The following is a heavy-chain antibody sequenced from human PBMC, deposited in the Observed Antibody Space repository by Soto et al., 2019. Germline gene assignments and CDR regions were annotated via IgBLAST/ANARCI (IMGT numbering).Heavy chain of an antibody. Sequence: GGSLRLSCAASGLNFVLSFMIGMRQHPGKGLERVSSISHNSDYTNYADSVRGRFTISRDNDKSSIYLQMNNLAVEDTAVYFCARVITKFCANGKCHFWFDPWGQGTRVTVSS. V-gene: IGHV3-11*06. CDR2: ISHNSDYT. CDR1: GLNFVLSF. CDR3: ARVITKFCANGKCHFWFDP. D-gene: IGHD1-20*01. J-gene: IGHJ5*02.